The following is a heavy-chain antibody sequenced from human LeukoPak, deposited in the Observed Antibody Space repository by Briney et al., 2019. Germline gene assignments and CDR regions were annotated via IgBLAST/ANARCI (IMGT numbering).Heavy chain of an antibody. Sequence: GGSLRLSCEASGFTFSHFAMHWVRQAPGKGLEWVAVISYDGKKNYYADSVKGRFTLSGDDSQNTVYLQMNSLRDDDTALYYCVRGSKIRGVIPEGEFDYWGQGTLVTVSS. D-gene: IGHD3-10*01. CDR1: GFTFSHFA. V-gene: IGHV3-30*04. CDR3: VRGSKIRGVIPEGEFDY. CDR2: ISYDGKKN. J-gene: IGHJ4*02.